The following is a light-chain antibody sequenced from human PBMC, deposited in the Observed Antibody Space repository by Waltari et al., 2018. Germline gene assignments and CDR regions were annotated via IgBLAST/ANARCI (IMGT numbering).Light chain of an antibody. V-gene: IGKV3-11*01. CDR2: DAS. CDR1: HSVSRY. CDR3: QQRSSWPGIT. J-gene: IGKJ5*01. Sequence: VLTQAPATLSLSHWERANLSCRAIHSVSRYLAWYQQKPGQAPRLLIYDASNRATGIPARFSGSGSGTDFTLTISSLEPEDFAVYYCQQRSSWPGITFGQGTRLEIK.